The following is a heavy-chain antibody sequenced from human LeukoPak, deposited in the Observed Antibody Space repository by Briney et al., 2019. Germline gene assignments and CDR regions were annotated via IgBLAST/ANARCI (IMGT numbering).Heavy chain of an antibody. CDR1: GFTFRHYG. Sequence: GGSLRLSCTISGFTFRHYGLTWFRQAPGKGLEWVGYIQSEGGGGTTRYAAAVVGRFIISRDDSKSVAYLQMNSLKIDDTGVYYCARDVGGRTPFRFWGQGTMVAVSS. D-gene: IGHD2-15*01. CDR3: ARDVGGRTPFRF. CDR2: IQSEGGGGTT. J-gene: IGHJ4*02. V-gene: IGHV3-49*03.